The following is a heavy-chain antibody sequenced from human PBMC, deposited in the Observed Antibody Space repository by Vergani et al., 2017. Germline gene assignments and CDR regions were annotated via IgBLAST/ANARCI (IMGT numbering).Heavy chain of an antibody. CDR3: AVSDMTIFGVVIIRWYYYYGRDV. J-gene: IGHJ6*02. Sequence: QAQLVQSGAEVKKPGSSVKVSCKASGGTFSSYAISWVRQAPGQGLEWMVGIIPIIGTANYAQKFQGRVTITADESTSTAYMELSSLRSEDTAVYYCAVSDMTIFGVVIIRWYYYYGRDVWGQGTTVTVSS. CDR2: IIPIIGTA. V-gene: IGHV1-69*01. D-gene: IGHD3-3*01. CDR1: GGTFSSYA.